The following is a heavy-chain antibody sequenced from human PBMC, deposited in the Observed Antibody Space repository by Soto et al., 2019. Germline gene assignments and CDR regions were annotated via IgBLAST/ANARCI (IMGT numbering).Heavy chain of an antibody. D-gene: IGHD6-13*01. J-gene: IGHJ6*02. V-gene: IGHV4-59*01. Sequence: SETLSLTCTVSGASISNYYWSWIRQPPGKGLEWIGYIYYSGSTTYNPSLKSRVTISVDTSKNQFSLKLTSATAADTAVYYCAIDRLTEQQLGGYYYYGMDVWGQGTTVTVSS. CDR2: IYYSGST. CDR1: GASISNYY. CDR3: AIDRLTEQQLGGYYYYGMDV.